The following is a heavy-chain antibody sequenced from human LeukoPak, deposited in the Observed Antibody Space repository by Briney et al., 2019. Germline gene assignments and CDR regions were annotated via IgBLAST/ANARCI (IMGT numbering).Heavy chain of an antibody. Sequence: SQTLSLTCAISGDSVSNNIATWNWVRQSPSRGLEWLGRTYYRSRWGNDYAISVKGRITINPDTSRNQFSLQLNSVTPEDTAVYYCVRDSDDYYWALDFWGQATPVTVSS. CDR3: VRDSDDYYWALDF. V-gene: IGHV6-1*01. CDR2: TYYRSRWGN. D-gene: IGHD3-10*01. J-gene: IGHJ4*02. CDR1: GDSVSNNIAT.